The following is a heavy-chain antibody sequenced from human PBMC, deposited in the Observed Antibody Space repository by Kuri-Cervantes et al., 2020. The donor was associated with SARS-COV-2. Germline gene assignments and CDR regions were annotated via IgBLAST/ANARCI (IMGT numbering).Heavy chain of an antibody. CDR3: ARVDCSSTSCYSDY. CDR1: GGSISSDDYY. J-gene: IGHJ4*02. CDR2: IYYSGST. Sequence: SETLSLTCTVSGGSISSDDYYWSWLRPPQGKGLEWIEYIYYSGSTYYNPSLNSPITVSVDTSKNQFSLTLSSVTAADTAVYYCARVDCSSTSCYSDYWGQGALVTVSS. V-gene: IGHV4-30-4*08. D-gene: IGHD2-2*02.